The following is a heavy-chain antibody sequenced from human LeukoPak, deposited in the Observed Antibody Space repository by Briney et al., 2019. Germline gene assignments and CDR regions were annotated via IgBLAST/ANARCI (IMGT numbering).Heavy chain of an antibody. CDR3: ARGFGPRYYYGSGTDY. D-gene: IGHD3-10*01. V-gene: IGHV4-34*01. Sequence: ASLRLSCAASGFTFSNYAMSWVRQAPGKGLEWIGEINHSGSTNYNPSLKSRVTISVDTSKNQFSLKLSSVTAADTAVYYCARGFGPRYYYGSGTDYWGQGTLVTVSS. J-gene: IGHJ4*02. CDR2: INHSGST. CDR1: GFTFSNYA.